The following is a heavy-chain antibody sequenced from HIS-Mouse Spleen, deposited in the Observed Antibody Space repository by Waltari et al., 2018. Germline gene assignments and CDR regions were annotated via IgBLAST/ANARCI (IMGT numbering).Heavy chain of an antibody. V-gene: IGHV1-2*02. Sequence: QVQLVQSGGEVKKPGASVKVSCKASGYTFTGYYMHWVRQAPGPGREWMGGRKKKTGGTNYAQKFQGRVTMTRDTSISTAYMELSRLRSDDTAVYYCARDTDYWGQGTLVTVSS. CDR2: RKKKTGGT. J-gene: IGHJ4*02. CDR1: GYTFTGYY. CDR3: ARDTDY.